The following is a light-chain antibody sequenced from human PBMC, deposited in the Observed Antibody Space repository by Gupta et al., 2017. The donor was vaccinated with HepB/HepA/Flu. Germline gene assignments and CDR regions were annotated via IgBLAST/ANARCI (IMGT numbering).Light chain of an antibody. V-gene: IGKV3-11*01. Sequence: ELGLTQSPVTLSLSPGEGATRSCRASQSVSSSLAWYQHKPGQAPRLLIYEASSRATGIPAMCSGSGSTTYFTPTISRLAHEDFAVYYYQQRSNSWTFGQGTKVEIK. CDR3: QQRSNSWT. J-gene: IGKJ1*01. CDR1: QSVSSS. CDR2: EAS.